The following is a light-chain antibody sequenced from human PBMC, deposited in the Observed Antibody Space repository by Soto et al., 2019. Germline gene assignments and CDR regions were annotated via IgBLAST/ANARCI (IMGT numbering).Light chain of an antibody. J-gene: IGKJ3*01. CDR1: QSIISW. CDR3: QHYNTGGFT. CDR2: KAS. Sequence: DIQMTQSPSTLSASVGDRVTITCRASQSIISWLAWYQQKPGKAPKLQIYKASSLESGVPSRFSGSGSGTELTLTITSLQTVEFATYSSQHYNTGGFTLGAGTKVDI. V-gene: IGKV1-5*03.